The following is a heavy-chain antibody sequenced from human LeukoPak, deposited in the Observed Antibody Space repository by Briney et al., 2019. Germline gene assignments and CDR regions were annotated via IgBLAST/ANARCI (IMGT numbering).Heavy chain of an antibody. CDR1: GFTFSSYA. D-gene: IGHD5-12*01. J-gene: IGHJ4*02. CDR3: AKETRGGIVATRGLDY. V-gene: IGHV3-23*01. Sequence: PGGSLRLSCVASGFTFSSYAMSWVRQAPGKGPEWVSAISGSGGSTYYADSVKGRFTISRDNSKNTLYLQMNSLRAEDTAVYYCAKETRGGIVATRGLDYWGQGTLVTVSS. CDR2: ISGSGGST.